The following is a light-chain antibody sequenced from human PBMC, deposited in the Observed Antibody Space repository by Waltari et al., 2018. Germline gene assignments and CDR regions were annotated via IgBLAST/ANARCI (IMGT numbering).Light chain of an antibody. CDR1: SSTIGNNY. CDR3: GTWDTSLSGVV. Sequence: QSVLTQPPSVSAAPGQKVTISCSGSSSTIGNNYVSWYQRLPGTAPKLLIYDNAQPPAGSPDRFSVSKSGTSATLGITGLQTGDEADYYCGTWDTSLSGVVFGGGTKLTVL. V-gene: IGLV1-51*01. CDR2: DNA. J-gene: IGLJ2*01.